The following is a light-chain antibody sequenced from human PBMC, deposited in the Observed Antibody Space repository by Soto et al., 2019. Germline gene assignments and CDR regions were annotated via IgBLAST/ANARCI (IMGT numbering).Light chain of an antibody. J-gene: IGLJ1*01. CDR3: SSYTGGSTYV. CDR2: GNS. Sequence: QSVLTQPPSVSGAPGQRVTISCTGSSSNIGADYDVHWYQQLPGTAPKLLIYGNSNRPSGVPDRFSGSKSGTSATLTISGLQGEDEAEYYCSSYTGGSTYVFGTGTKVTVL. V-gene: IGLV1-40*01. CDR1: SSNIGADYD.